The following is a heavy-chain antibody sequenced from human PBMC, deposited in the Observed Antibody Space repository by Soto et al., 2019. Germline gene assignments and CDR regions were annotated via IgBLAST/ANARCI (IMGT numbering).Heavy chain of an antibody. V-gene: IGHV3-23*01. CDR1: GFSFGSYA. CDR3: ARWSYLDY. Sequence: GGSLRLSWAASGFSFGSYALSWVRQAPGKGLEWVSTISGSDGKTFYADAVKGRFSISRDTSQNTLYLQMNSLRADDTAIYYCARWSYLDYWGQGTRVTVS. D-gene: IGHD3-3*01. CDR2: ISGSDGKT. J-gene: IGHJ4*02.